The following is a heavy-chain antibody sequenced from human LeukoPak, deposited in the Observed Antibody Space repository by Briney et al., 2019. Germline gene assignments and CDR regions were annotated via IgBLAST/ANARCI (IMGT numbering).Heavy chain of an antibody. Sequence: SETLSLTCSVSGASISDFYWSWIRQPAGKGLEWIGRIYSSGNTNYNPSLKSRVTMSLDASKNQFSLKLSSVTAADTAVYFCARNSGDYWGQGTLVTVS. CDR1: GASISDFY. CDR3: ARNSGDY. J-gene: IGHJ4*02. D-gene: IGHD4-23*01. CDR2: IYSSGNT. V-gene: IGHV4-4*07.